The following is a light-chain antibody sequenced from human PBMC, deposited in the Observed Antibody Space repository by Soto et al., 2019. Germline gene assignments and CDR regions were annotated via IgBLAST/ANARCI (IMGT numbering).Light chain of an antibody. CDR1: QSVSARF. Sequence: ELVLTQSPDTLSLSPGERATLSCRASQSVSARFLAWYQHRPGQVPRLLISATSTRAPGIPDRFSGSGSGTDFTLTISRLEPEDVAVYYCQQYFRSLVEFGQGTKVEIK. V-gene: IGKV3-20*01. CDR2: ATS. CDR3: QQYFRSLVE. J-gene: IGKJ1*01.